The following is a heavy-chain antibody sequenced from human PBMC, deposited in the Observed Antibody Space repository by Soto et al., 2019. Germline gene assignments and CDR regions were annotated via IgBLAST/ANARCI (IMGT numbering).Heavy chain of an antibody. CDR1: GDSVSSNSAA. D-gene: IGHD2-8*01. J-gene: IGHJ3*02. CDR3: ARALIDAFDI. Sequence: SRTLSLPCAISGDSVSSNSAAWNWIRQSPSRGLEWLGRTYYRSKWYNDYEVYVNSRITINPDTSKNQFSLQLNSVTPDDTAVYYCARALIDAFDIWGQGTVVTVSS. CDR2: TYYRSKWYN. V-gene: IGHV6-1*01.